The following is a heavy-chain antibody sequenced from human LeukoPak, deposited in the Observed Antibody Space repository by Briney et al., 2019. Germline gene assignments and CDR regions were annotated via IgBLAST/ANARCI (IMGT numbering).Heavy chain of an antibody. D-gene: IGHD3-3*01. CDR1: GYTFTNYY. CDR2: FNPSGGST. Sequence: ASVKVSCKXSGYTFTNYYMYWVRQAPSQGLEWMGIFNPSGGSTTSSQKFQGRVTMTRDTSTSTVYMELSSLRSEDTAVYYCARIYSTWFDSWGQGTLVTVSS. J-gene: IGHJ5*01. CDR3: ARIYSTWFDS. V-gene: IGHV1-46*01.